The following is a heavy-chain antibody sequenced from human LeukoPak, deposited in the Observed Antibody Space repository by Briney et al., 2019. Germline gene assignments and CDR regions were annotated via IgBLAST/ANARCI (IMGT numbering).Heavy chain of an antibody. D-gene: IGHD1-26*01. Sequence: SETLSLTCTVSGGSISSGSYYWSWIRQPAGKGLEWVGESNDSGGTNYNPSLKSRVTISADKSKNQVSLKLTSVTAADTAVYYCARLPVIVGAALEYYYYYMDVWGQGTTVTVSS. V-gene: IGHV4-61*10. J-gene: IGHJ6*03. CDR1: GGSISSGSYY. CDR2: SNDSGGT. CDR3: ARLPVIVGAALEYYYYYMDV.